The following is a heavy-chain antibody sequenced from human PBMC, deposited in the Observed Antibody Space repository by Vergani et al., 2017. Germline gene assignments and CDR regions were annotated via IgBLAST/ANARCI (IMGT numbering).Heavy chain of an antibody. Sequence: VQLVESGGGVVQPGGSLRLSCAASGFTVSSNYMSWVRQAPGKGLEWVSVIYSGGSTYYADSVKGRFTISRDNSKNTLYLQMNSLRAEDTAVYYCARGYLDGYYYYGMDVWGQGTTVTVSS. J-gene: IGHJ6*02. CDR3: ARGYLDGYYYYGMDV. V-gene: IGHV3-53*01. CDR2: IYSGGST. D-gene: IGHD1-14*01. CDR1: GFTVSSNY.